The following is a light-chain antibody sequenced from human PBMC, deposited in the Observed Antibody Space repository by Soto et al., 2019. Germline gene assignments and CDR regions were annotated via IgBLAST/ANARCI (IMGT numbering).Light chain of an antibody. CDR3: QQYNTFPMYS. CDR1: QSISTW. CDR2: KAS. Sequence: DIQMTQSPSTLSASVGDRVTITSRASQSISTWLAWYQQKPGKAPKLLIYKASSLESGVPSRFSGSGSGTEFTLTVSSLQPDDFATYYCQQYNTFPMYSFGQGTKLEI. J-gene: IGKJ2*01. V-gene: IGKV1-5*03.